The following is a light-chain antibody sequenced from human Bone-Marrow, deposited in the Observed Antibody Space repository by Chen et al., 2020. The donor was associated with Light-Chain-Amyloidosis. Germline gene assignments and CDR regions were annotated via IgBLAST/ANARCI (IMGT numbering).Light chain of an antibody. CDR3: QVWDRSSDRPV. J-gene: IGLJ3*02. Sequence: SYVLTQPSSVSVAPGQTATNACGGNNIGSTSVHWYQQTPGQAPLLVVYDDSDRPSGIPERLAGSNAGNAATLTSSRVEAGDEADYCCQVWDRSSDRPVFGGGTKLTVL. V-gene: IGLV3-21*02. CDR2: DDS. CDR1: NIGSTS.